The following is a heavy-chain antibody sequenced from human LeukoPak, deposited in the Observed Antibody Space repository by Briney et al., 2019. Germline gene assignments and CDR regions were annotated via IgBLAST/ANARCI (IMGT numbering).Heavy chain of an antibody. CDR1: GGSISSGDYY. Sequence: SQTLSLTCTVSGGSISSGDYYWSWIRQPPGKGLEWIGYIYYSGSTDYNPSLKSRVTISVDTSKNQFSLKLSSVTAADTAVYYCATQGYSSGWTRFDPWGQGTLVTVSS. J-gene: IGHJ5*02. CDR3: ATQGYSSGWTRFDP. V-gene: IGHV4-30-4*01. D-gene: IGHD6-19*01. CDR2: IYYSGST.